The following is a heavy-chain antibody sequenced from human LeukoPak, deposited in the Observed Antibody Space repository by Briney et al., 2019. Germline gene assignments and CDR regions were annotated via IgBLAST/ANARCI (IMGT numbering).Heavy chain of an antibody. CDR3: ARVVPPRGMDV. Sequence: ASVKVSCKASGYTFTGYYMHWVRQAPGQELGWMGRINPNSGGTNYAQKFQGRVTMTRDTSISTAYMELSRLRSDDTAVYYCARVVPPRGMDVWGQGTTVTVSS. V-gene: IGHV1-2*06. J-gene: IGHJ6*02. CDR2: INPNSGGT. CDR1: GYTFTGYY. D-gene: IGHD2-2*01.